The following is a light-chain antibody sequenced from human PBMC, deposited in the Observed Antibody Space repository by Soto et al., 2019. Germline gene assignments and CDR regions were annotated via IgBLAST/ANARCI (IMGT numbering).Light chain of an antibody. CDR3: SSYTSSSTWV. CDR2: EVT. V-gene: IGLV2-8*01. Sequence: QSVLTQPPSASGSPGQSVTISCTGSNVGEYDYVSWCQQHPGKAPKLMIHEVTKRPSGVPDRFSGSKSGNTASLTVSGLQAEDEADYYCSSYTSSSTWVFGGGTKVTVL. J-gene: IGLJ3*02. CDR1: NVGEYDY.